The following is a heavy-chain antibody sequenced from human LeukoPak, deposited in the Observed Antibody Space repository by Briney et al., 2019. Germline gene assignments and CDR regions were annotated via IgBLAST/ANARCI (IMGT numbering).Heavy chain of an antibody. CDR1: GGSFSGYY. V-gene: IGHV4-59*01. CDR3: ARDSGPWGVFDP. Sequence: SETLSLTCAVYGGSFSGYYWSWIRQPPGKGLEWIGYIYYSGTTTYNPSLKSRVTISIDMSNNHFSLNLRSVTAADKAVYYCARDSGPWGVFDPWGQGTLVTVSS. CDR2: IYYSGTT. J-gene: IGHJ5*02. D-gene: IGHD3-10*01.